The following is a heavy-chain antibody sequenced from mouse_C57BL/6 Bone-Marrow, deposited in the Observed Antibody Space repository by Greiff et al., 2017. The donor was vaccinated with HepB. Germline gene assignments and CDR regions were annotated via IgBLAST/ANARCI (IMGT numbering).Heavy chain of an antibody. D-gene: IGHD1-1*01. CDR1: GYTFTSYW. CDR3: AGDYYYPTGFAY. V-gene: IGHV1-55*01. J-gene: IGHJ3*01. Sequence: VQLQQSGPELVKPGASVKMSCKASGYTFTSYWITWVKQRPGQGLEWIGDIYPGSGSTNYNEKFKSKATLTVDTSSSTAYMQLSSLTSEDSAVYYCAGDYYYPTGFAYWGQGTLVTVSA. CDR2: IYPGSGST.